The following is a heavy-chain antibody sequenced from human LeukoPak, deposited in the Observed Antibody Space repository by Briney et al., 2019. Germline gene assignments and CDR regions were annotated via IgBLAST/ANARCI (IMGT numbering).Heavy chain of an antibody. CDR3: AKDRRYYGSGSHSYDY. Sequence: GGSLRLSCAASGFTFSSYAMSWVRQASGKGLEWVSAISGSGGSTYYADSVKGRFTISRDNSKNTLYLQMNSLRAEDTAVYYCAKDRRYYGSGSHSYDYWGQGTLVTVSS. CDR2: ISGSGGST. J-gene: IGHJ4*02. D-gene: IGHD3-10*01. CDR1: GFTFSSYA. V-gene: IGHV3-23*01.